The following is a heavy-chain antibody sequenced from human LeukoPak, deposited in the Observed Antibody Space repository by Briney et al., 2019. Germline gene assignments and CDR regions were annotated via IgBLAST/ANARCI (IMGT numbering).Heavy chain of an antibody. CDR2: ISYDGSNK. D-gene: IGHD6-19*01. CDR1: GFTFSSYA. V-gene: IGHV3-30*04. Sequence: GGSLRLSCAASGFTFSSYAMHWVRQAPGKGLEGVAVISYDGSNKYYADSVKGRFTISRDNSKNTLYLQMNSLRAEDTAVYYCARDPGRVIAVAGTGFDYWGQGTLVTVSS. CDR3: ARDPGRVIAVAGTGFDY. J-gene: IGHJ4*02.